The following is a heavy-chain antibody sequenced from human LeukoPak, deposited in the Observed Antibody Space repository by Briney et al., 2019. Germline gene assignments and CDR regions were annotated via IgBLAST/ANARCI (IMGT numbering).Heavy chain of an antibody. CDR1: GFTFSSYS. J-gene: IGHJ4*02. CDR3: ARDLGYDSSGYPGGYFDY. Sequence: GGSLRLSCVASGFTFSSYSMNWVRQAPGKGLEWVSSISSSSSYIYYADSVKGRFTISRDNAKNSLYLQMNSLRAEDTAVYYCARDLGYDSSGYPGGYFDYWGQGTLVTVSS. V-gene: IGHV3-21*01. CDR2: ISSSSSYI. D-gene: IGHD3-22*01.